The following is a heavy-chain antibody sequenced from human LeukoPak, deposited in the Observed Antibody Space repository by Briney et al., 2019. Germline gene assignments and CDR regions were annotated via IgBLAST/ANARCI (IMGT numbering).Heavy chain of an antibody. J-gene: IGHJ4*02. Sequence: PGGSLRLSCAASGFTFRSYGMHWVRQAPDKGLEWVAVISYDGNTKYYADSVKDRFTISRDDSKNTLYLQMNSLRPEDTAVYYCARNSVAGTGNYWGQGTLVTVSS. V-gene: IGHV3-30*03. D-gene: IGHD6-19*01. CDR3: ARNSVAGTGNY. CDR1: GFTFRSYG. CDR2: ISYDGNTK.